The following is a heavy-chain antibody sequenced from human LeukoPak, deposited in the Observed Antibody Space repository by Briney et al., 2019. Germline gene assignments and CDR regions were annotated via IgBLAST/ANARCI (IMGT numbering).Heavy chain of an antibody. V-gene: IGHV3-21*01. D-gene: IGHD2-15*01. CDR1: GFTFSSYS. CDR3: ASPLGYCSGGSCTGDY. J-gene: IGHJ4*02. Sequence: GRSLRLSCAASGFTFSSYSMNWVRQAPGKGLEWVSSISSSSSYIYYADSVKGRFTISRDNAKNSLYLQMNSLRAEDTAVYYRASPLGYCSGGSCTGDYWGQGTLVTVSS. CDR2: ISSSSSYI.